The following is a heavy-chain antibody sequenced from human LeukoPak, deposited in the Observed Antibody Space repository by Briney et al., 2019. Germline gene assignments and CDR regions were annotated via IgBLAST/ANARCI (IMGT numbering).Heavy chain of an antibody. CDR1: GYTFTSYD. J-gene: IGHJ3*02. D-gene: IGHD3-10*01. V-gene: IGHV1-8*01. CDR2: MNPNSGNT. Sequence: ASVKVSCKASGYTFTSYDINWVRQATGQGLEWMGWMNPNSGNTGYAQKFQGRVTMTRNTSIGTAYMELSSLRSEDTAVYYCARGPYYGSGSYSSAFDIWGQGTMVTVSS. CDR3: ARGPYYGSGSYSSAFDI.